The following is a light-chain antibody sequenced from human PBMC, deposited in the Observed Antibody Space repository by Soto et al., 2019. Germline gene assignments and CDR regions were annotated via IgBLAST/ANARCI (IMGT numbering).Light chain of an antibody. CDR1: NIASKS. CDR2: DDS. J-gene: IGLJ1*01. V-gene: IGLV3-21*02. Sequence: SYELTQPPSVSVAPGQTARITCGGNNIASKSVHWYQQRPGQAPVLVLYDDSNRPSGIPARFSGSNSGSTATLTISSVEAGDEAAYFCQVWDISSDQYLFGAGTKVTVL. CDR3: QVWDISSDQYL.